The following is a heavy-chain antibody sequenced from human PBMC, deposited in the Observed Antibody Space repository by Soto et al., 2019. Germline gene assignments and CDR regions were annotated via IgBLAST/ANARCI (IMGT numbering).Heavy chain of an antibody. V-gene: IGHV4-4*02. D-gene: IGHD3-10*01. J-gene: IGHJ5*02. CDR2: IYHSGST. Sequence: LSITFAVSGGSISRSNWCSWVRHPARKGLEWIVEIYHSGSTNYNPSLKSRVTISVDKSKNQFSLKLSSVTAADTAVYYCASRRITTVRGVSNWFDPWGQGTLVTVSS. CDR3: ASRRITTVRGVSNWFDP. CDR1: GGSISRSNW.